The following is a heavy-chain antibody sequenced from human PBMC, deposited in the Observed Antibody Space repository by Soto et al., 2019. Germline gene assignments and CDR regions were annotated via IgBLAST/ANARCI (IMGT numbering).Heavy chain of an antibody. CDR1: GGSISSGGYY. D-gene: IGHD3-3*01. J-gene: IGHJ4*02. V-gene: IGHV4-31*02. CDR2: IYCSGST. Sequence: PSETLSLTCTVSGGSISSGGYYWSWIRQHPGKGLEWIGYIYCSGSTYYNPSLKSRVFISLDASKSQFSLNLSSVTAADTAVYYCARGHDFCSNYHFDYWGQGTLVTVSS. CDR3: ARGHDFCSNYHFDY.